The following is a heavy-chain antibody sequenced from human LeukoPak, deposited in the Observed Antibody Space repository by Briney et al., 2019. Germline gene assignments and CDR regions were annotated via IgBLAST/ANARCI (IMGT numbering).Heavy chain of an antibody. D-gene: IGHD6-25*01. Sequence: ASVKVSCKASGGTFSNYAVAWVRQAPGQGLEWLGGIIPMFGSAKYAQKFQGRVTIDTDESTTTVYLELTSLRPDDTAVYYCARRQALRGRHRAFDPWGQGTLVTVSS. CDR2: IIPMFGSA. CDR1: GGTFSNYA. J-gene: IGHJ5*02. V-gene: IGHV1-69*05. CDR3: ARRQALRGRHRAFDP.